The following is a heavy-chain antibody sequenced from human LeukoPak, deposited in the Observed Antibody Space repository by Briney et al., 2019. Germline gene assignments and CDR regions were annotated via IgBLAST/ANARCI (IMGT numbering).Heavy chain of an antibody. V-gene: IGHV4-59*01. CDR1: GDSISNYY. J-gene: IGHJ6*03. Sequence: PSETLSLTCTVSGDSISNYYWSWIRQPPGKGLEWIGYIYYSGSTNYNPSLKSRVTMSVDTSKNQFSLKLSSVTAADTAVYYCARGIRDYYDGSGYYYVGTGGDYMDVWGKGTTVTVSS. CDR2: IYYSGST. CDR3: ARGIRDYYDGSGYYYVGTGGDYMDV. D-gene: IGHD3-22*01.